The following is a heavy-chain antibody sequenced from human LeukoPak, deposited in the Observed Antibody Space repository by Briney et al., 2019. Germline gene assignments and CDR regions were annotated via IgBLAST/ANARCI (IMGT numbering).Heavy chain of an antibody. V-gene: IGHV3-53*01. CDR3: ARKQDTAMSHAFDI. J-gene: IGHJ3*02. Sequence: GGSLRLSCAASGFTVSSNYMCWVRQAPGKGLEWVSVIYSGGSTYYADSVKGRFTISRDNSKNTLYLQMNSLRAEDTAVYYCARKQDTAMSHAFDIWGQGTMVTVSS. CDR1: GFTVSSNY. CDR2: IYSGGST. D-gene: IGHD5-18*01.